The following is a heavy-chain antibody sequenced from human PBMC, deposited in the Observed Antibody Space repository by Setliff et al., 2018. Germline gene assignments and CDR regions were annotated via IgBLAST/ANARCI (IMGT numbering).Heavy chain of an antibody. CDR2: VYYSGAA. CDR1: GESIDSVATGNHY. CDR3: ASDHYGSGTYDY. V-gene: IGHV4-61*01. D-gene: IGHD3-10*01. Sequence: SETLSLTCAVYGESIDSVATGNHYWNWSRQPPGKGLEFIGYVYYSGAAKYDPSLKSRVTISVDTSKNQFSLKLSSVTAADTAVYYCASDHYGSGTYDYWGQGTLVTVSS. J-gene: IGHJ4*02.